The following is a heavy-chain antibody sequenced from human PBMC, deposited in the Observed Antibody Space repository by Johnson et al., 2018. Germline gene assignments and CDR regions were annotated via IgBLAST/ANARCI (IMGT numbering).Heavy chain of an antibody. V-gene: IGHV3-30*03. D-gene: IGHD3-3*01. CDR2: ISYDGSNK. J-gene: IGHJ6*03. CDR1: GFTFSSYG. Sequence: QVQLVQSGGGVVQPGRSLRLSCAASGFTFSSYGMHWVRQAPGKGLEWVAVISYDGSNKYYADSVKGRFTISRDNSKNTLYLQMNSLRAEDTAVYYCARMRLEWVFREYYYYMDGWGKGTTVTVSS. CDR3: ARMRLEWVFREYYYYMDG.